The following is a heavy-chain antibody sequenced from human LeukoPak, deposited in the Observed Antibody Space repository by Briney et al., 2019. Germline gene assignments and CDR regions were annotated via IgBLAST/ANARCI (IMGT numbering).Heavy chain of an antibody. CDR3: ARDNELHYQTTYYYDSSGYIGAFDI. CDR2: MNANSGNT. D-gene: IGHD3-22*01. J-gene: IGHJ3*02. V-gene: IGHV1-8*01. CDR1: GYTFTSND. Sequence: ASVNVSCKASGYTFTSNDINWVRQATGQGLEWMGWMNANSGNTGYAQKFQGRVSMTRDTSISTAYMELSSLRSEDTAVYYCARDNELHYQTTYYYDSSGYIGAFDIWGQGTMVTVSS.